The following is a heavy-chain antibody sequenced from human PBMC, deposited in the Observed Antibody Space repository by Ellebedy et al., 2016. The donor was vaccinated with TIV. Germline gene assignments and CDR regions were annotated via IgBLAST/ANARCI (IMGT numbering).Heavy chain of an antibody. CDR3: ARETFNDVDLDLWGLFDI. D-gene: IGHD2/OR15-2a*01. V-gene: IGHV3-66*01. CDR1: GFTFYSHA. Sequence: GGSLRLSCAGSGFTFYSHAMCWVRQAPGKGLEWVSVIFIASTTYYADSVKGRFTISRDTSENTLYIQMNSLRAEDTAVYYCARETFNDVDLDLWGLFDIWGQGTMVTVSS. CDR2: IFIASTT. J-gene: IGHJ3*02.